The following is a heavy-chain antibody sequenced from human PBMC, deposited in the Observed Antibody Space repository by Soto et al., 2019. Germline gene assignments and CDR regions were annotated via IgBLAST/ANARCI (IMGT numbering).Heavy chain of an antibody. CDR2: VSWDGGST. V-gene: IGHV3-43*01. J-gene: IGHJ4*02. D-gene: IGHD2-15*01. CDR3: AKDQGSGRLNYFDS. CDR1: GLTFEDYT. Sequence: EVQLVESGGAVVQPGGSLRLSCVASGLTFEDYTFHWVRQVPGQGLEWVSLVSWDGGSTYYADSVKGRFAISRDNSKNSLYLQMNSLRIEDSALYYCAKDQGSGRLNYFDSWGQGTLVTVSS.